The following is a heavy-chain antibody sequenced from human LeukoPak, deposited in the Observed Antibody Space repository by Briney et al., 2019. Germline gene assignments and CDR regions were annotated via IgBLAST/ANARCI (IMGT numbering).Heavy chain of an antibody. J-gene: IGHJ6*03. CDR3: ASAHVEFRIVGARGYYYYMDV. CDR1: GYTFNKYA. V-gene: IGHV1-69*13. CDR2: IIPIFGTA. Sequence: ASVKVSCKASGYTFNKYAMNWVRQAPGQGLEWMGGIIPIFGTANYAQKFQGRVTITADESTSTAYMELSSLRSEDTAVYYCASAHVEFRIVGARGYYYYMDVWGKGTTVTVSS. D-gene: IGHD1-26*01.